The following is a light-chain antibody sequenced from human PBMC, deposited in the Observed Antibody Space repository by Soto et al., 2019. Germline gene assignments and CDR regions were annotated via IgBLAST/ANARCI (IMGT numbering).Light chain of an antibody. J-gene: IGLJ1*01. V-gene: IGLV1-47*01. CDR3: ASWDDSLSGLYV. CDR1: SSNIESNY. Sequence: QAVVTQPPSASGTPGQRVTISCSGSSSNIESNYVYWYQQLPGTAPKLLMYRNNQRPSGVPDRFSGSRSGTSASLAISGLRSDDEADYYCASWDDSLSGLYVFGTGTKLTVL. CDR2: RNN.